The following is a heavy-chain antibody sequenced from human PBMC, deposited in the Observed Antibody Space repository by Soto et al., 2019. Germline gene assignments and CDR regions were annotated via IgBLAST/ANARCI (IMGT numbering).Heavy chain of an antibody. CDR2: IFSNDEK. CDR3: ARIVKIAATNNWFDP. Sequence: QVTLKESGPVLVKPTETLTLTCTVSGFSLSNARMGVSWIRQPPGKALEWLAHIFSNDEKSYSTSLKSRLTISKDTSKSQVVLTMTDMDPVDTATYYCARIVKIAATNNWFDPWGQGTLVTVSS. J-gene: IGHJ5*02. V-gene: IGHV2-26*01. D-gene: IGHD6-13*01. CDR1: GFSLSNARMG.